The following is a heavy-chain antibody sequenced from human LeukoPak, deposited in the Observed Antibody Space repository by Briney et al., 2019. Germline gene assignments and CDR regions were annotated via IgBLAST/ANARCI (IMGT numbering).Heavy chain of an antibody. D-gene: IGHD2-2*01. CDR3: AREYGEYCSSTSCYAFDY. CDR2: IYYSGST. V-gene: IGHV4-59*01. CDR1: GGSISSYY. J-gene: IGHJ4*02. Sequence: PSETLSLTCTVSGGSISSYYWSWIRQPPGKGLEWIGYIYYSGSTNYNPSLKSRVTISVDTSKNQFSLKLSSVTAADTAVYYCAREYGEYCSSTSCYAFDYWGQGTLVTVSS.